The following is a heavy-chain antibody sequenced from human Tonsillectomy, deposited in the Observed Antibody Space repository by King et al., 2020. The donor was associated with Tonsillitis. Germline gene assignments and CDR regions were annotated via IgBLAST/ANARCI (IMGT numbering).Heavy chain of an antibody. CDR2: IYYSGST. Sequence: QLQESGPGLVRPSQTLSLTCAVSGGSISSGGYSWSWIRQPPGKGLEWIGYIYYSGSTYYNPSLQSRVTISVDPSKNQFSLKLYPVTAADTAVYYCARAYGDYAWFDPWGQGTLVTVSS. V-gene: IGHV4-30-4*07. J-gene: IGHJ5*02. CDR1: GGSISSGGYS. D-gene: IGHD4-17*01. CDR3: ARAYGDYAWFDP.